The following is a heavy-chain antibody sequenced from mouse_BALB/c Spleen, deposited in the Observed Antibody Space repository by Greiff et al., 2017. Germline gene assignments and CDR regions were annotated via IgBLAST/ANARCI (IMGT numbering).Heavy chain of an antibody. CDR3: ARGLITTVVYWYFDV. CDR1: GFTFSSYA. Sequence: DVQLVESGGGLVKPGGSLKLSCAASGFTFSSYAMSWVRQTPEKRLEWVASISSGGSTYYPDSVKGRFTISRDNARNILYLQMSSLRSEDTAMYYCARGLITTVVYWYFDVWGAGTTVTVSS. J-gene: IGHJ1*01. V-gene: IGHV5-6-5*01. D-gene: IGHD1-1*01. CDR2: ISSGGST.